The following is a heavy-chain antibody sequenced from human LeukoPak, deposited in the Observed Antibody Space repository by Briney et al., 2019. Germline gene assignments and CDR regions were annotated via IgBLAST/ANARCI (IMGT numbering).Heavy chain of an antibody. V-gene: IGHV3-30*02. CDR2: IRYDGSNK. CDR3: AKDPLIFGVAIIKGENWFDP. J-gene: IGHJ5*02. Sequence: PGGSLRLSCAASGFTFSSYGMHWVRQAPGKGLEWVAFIRYDGSNKYYADSVKGRFTISRDNSKNTLYLQMNSLRAEDTAVYYCAKDPLIFGVAIIKGENWFDPWGQGTLVTVSS. CDR1: GFTFSSYG. D-gene: IGHD3-3*01.